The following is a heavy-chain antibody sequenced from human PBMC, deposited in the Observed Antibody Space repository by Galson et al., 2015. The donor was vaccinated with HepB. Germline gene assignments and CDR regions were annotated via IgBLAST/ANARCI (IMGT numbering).Heavy chain of an antibody. CDR1: GFTFSSYA. D-gene: IGHD1-26*01. Sequence: SLRLSCAASGFTFSSYAMHWVRQAPGNGLAWVAVISYDGSNKYYADSVKGRFTISRDNSKNTLYMQMNSLRAEDTAVYYCARDLRGCYYYYGMDVWGQGTTFTVSS. CDR3: ARDLRGCYYYYGMDV. J-gene: IGHJ6*02. CDR2: ISYDGSNK. V-gene: IGHV3-30-3*01.